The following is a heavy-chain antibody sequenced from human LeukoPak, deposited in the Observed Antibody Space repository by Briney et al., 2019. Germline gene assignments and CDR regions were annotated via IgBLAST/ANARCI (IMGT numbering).Heavy chain of an antibody. CDR2: ISAYNGNT. V-gene: IGHV1-18*04. J-gene: IGHJ6*04. CDR3: ARDSYGSGSYRYGMDV. D-gene: IGHD3-10*01. CDR1: GYTFTSYG. Sequence: ASVKVSCKASGYTFTSYGISWVRQAPGQGLEWMGWISAYNGNTNYAQKLQGRVTMTTDTSTSTACMELRSLRSDDTAVYYCARDSYGSGSYRYGMDVWGKGTTVTVSS.